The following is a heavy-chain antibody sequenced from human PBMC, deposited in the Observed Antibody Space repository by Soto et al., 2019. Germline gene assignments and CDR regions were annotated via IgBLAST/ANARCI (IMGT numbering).Heavy chain of an antibody. V-gene: IGHV1-18*01. CDR1: GYTFTSYG. Sequence: ASVKVSCKASGYTFTSYGISWVRQAPGQGLEWMGWISGDNDRTNYPQKLQGRVTMTTDTSTSTAYMEFRSLRSDDTAVYYCARDHNFVRDHWGQGTLVTVSS. CDR3: ARDHNFVRDH. CDR2: ISGDNDRT. J-gene: IGHJ4*02. D-gene: IGHD1-1*01.